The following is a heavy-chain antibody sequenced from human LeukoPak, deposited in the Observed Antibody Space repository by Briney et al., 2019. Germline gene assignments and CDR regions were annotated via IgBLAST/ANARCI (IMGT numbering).Heavy chain of an antibody. CDR1: GFTFSSYW. V-gene: IGHV3-7*01. CDR3: ARGDYYGSGSYCDY. Sequence: PGGSLRLSCADSGFTFSSYWMSWVRQAPGKGLEWVANIKQDGSEKYYVDSVKGRFTISRDNAKNSLYLQMNSLRAEDTAVYYCARGDYYGSGSYCDYWGQGTLVTVSS. D-gene: IGHD3-10*01. CDR2: IKQDGSEK. J-gene: IGHJ4*02.